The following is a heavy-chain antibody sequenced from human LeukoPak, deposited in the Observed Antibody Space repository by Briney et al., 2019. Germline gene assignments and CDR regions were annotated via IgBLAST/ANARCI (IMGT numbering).Heavy chain of an antibody. D-gene: IGHD6-19*01. V-gene: IGHV1-69*13. CDR3: ASRSSARTSGWFHY. Sequence: ASVKVSCKASGGTFSSYAISWVRQAPGQGLEWMGGIIPIFGTANYAQKFQRRVTITADETTSTAYIELSSLRSENTGVYCCASRSSARTSGWFHYWGQRTLVTVSS. CDR1: GGTFSSYA. CDR2: IIPIFGTA. J-gene: IGHJ4*02.